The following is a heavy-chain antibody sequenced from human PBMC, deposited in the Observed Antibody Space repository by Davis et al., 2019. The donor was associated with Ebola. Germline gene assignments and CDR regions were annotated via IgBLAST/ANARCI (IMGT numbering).Heavy chain of an antibody. V-gene: IGHV1-8*01. CDR1: GYTFTSYD. D-gene: IGHD3-3*01. Sequence: ASVKVSCKASGYTFTSYDINWVRQATGQGLEWMGWMNPNSGNTGYAQKFQGRVTMTRNTSISTAYMELSSLRSEDTAVYYCARDQPSITIFGVVRGFGGGEYNWFDPWGQGTLVTVSS. CDR3: ARDQPSITIFGVVRGFGGGEYNWFDP. CDR2: MNPNSGNT. J-gene: IGHJ5*02.